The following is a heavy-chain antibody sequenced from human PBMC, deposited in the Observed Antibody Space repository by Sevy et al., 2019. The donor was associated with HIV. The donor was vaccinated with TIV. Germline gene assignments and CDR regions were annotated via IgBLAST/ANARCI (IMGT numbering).Heavy chain of an antibody. CDR1: GFTFSGYT. CDR2: ITGSGGNT. CDR3: AKGLRYKFYGEGNYYYYGMDV. V-gene: IGHV3-23*01. D-gene: IGHD3-16*02. Sequence: GGSLRLSCTAAGFTFSGYTMNWVRQAPGKGLEWVSGITGSGGNTYYADSVKGRFTISRDNSKSTLYLQMNNLRAEDTAVYYCAKGLRYKFYGEGNYYYYGMDVWGQGTTVTVSS. J-gene: IGHJ6*02.